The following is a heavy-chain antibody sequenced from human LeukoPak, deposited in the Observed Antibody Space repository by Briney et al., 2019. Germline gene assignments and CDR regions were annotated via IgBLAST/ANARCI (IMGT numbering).Heavy chain of an antibody. CDR2: IYYSGST. D-gene: IGHD2-15*01. CDR3: ARFYCGGGSCYPEF. V-gene: IGHV4-59*08. CDR1: GGSISYYY. Sequence: SETLSLTCTVSGGSISYYYWSWIRQSPGKGLEWIGYIYYSGSTNYNPSLKSRVTISVDTSKNQFSLNLSSVTAADTAVYYCARFYCGGGSCYPEFWGQGTLVTVSS. J-gene: IGHJ4*02.